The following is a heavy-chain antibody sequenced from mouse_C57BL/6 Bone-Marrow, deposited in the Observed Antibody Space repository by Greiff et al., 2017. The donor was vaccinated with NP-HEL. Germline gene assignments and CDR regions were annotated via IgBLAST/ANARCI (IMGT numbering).Heavy chain of an antibody. J-gene: IGHJ2*01. CDR3: ARSALYYYGSFYYFDY. Sequence: EVQLVESGPELVKPGASVKISCKASGYSFTGYYMHWVKQSHGNILDWIGYIYPYNGVSSYNQKFKGKATLTVDKSSSTAYMELRSLTSEDSAVYYCARSALYYYGSFYYFDYWGQGTTLTVSS. D-gene: IGHD1-1*01. V-gene: IGHV1-31*01. CDR1: GYSFTGYY. CDR2: IYPYNGVS.